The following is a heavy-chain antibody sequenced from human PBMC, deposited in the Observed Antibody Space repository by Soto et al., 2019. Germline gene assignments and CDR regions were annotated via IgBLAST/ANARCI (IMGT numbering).Heavy chain of an antibody. Sequence: QLQLQESGSGLVKPSQTLSLTCAVSGGSISSGGYSWSWIRQPPGKGLEWTGYIYHSGSTYYNPSLKSRVTTSVDRSRNQFSLKVSSVAAADTAVYYCARPQYRSSWCRYFDLWGRGTLVTVSS. CDR2: IYHSGST. J-gene: IGHJ2*01. V-gene: IGHV4-30-2*01. CDR3: ARPQYRSSWCRYFDL. CDR1: GGSISSGGYS. D-gene: IGHD6-13*01.